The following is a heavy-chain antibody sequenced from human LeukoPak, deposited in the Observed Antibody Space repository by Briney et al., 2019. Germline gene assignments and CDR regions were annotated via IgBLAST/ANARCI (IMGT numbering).Heavy chain of an antibody. CDR1: GFTFSSYE. V-gene: IGHV3-48*03. CDR2: ISSSGSTI. CDR3: ARDQLSYYYDTLPFFYYGMDV. D-gene: IGHD3-22*01. J-gene: IGHJ6*02. Sequence: QPGGSLRLSCAASGFTFSSYEMNWVRQAPGKGLERVSYISSSGSTIYYADSVKGRFTISRDNAKNSLYLQMNSLRAEDTAVYYCARDQLSYYYDTLPFFYYGMDVWGQGTTVTVSS.